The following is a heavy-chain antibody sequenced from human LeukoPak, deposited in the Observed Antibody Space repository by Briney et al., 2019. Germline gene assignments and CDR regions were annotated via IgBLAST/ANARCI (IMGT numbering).Heavy chain of an antibody. D-gene: IGHD3-10*01. J-gene: IGHJ4*02. V-gene: IGHV3-33*01. CDR2: IWYDGTNK. Sequence: PGGSLRLSCAASGFTFSSYGMHWVRQAPGKGLEWVALIWYDGTNKYYADSVKGRFTISRDNSKNTLYLQMNSLRAEDTAVYYCARDWVRYYGSGSCFDYWGQGTLVTVSS. CDR1: GFTFSSYG. CDR3: ARDWVRYYGSGSCFDY.